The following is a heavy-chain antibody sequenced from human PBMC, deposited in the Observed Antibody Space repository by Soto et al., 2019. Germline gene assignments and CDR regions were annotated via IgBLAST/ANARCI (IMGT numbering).Heavy chain of an antibody. J-gene: IGHJ4*02. CDR1: GGTFSSYT. Sequence: GASVKVSCKASGGTFSSYTISWVRQAPGQGLEWMGRIIPILGIANYAQKFQGRVTITADKSTSTAYMELSSLRSEDTAVYYCARDHPGPQPGQLPPVPYDFWSQLPDYWGQGTLVTVSS. CDR2: IIPILGIA. D-gene: IGHD3-3*01. CDR3: ARDHPGPQPGQLPPVPYDFWSQLPDY. V-gene: IGHV1-69*04.